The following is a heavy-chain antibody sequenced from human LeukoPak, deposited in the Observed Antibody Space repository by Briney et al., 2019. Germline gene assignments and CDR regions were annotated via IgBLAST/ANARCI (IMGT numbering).Heavy chain of an antibody. CDR3: ARGNRYYYDSSA. CDR2: ISAYNGNT. Sequence: AAVKVSCKASGYTFTSYGISWVRQAPGQGLEWMGWISAYNGNTNYAQKLQGRVTMPTDTSTSTAYMELRSLRSDDTAVYYCARGNRYYYDSSAWGQGSLVTVSS. D-gene: IGHD3-22*01. CDR1: GYTFTSYG. J-gene: IGHJ4*02. V-gene: IGHV1-18*01.